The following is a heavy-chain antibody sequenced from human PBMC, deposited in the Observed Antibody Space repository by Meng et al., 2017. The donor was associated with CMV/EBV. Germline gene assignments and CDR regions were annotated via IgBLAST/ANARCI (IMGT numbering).Heavy chain of an antibody. D-gene: IGHD3-3*01. Sequence: VPPPESGPVLVEPSQTLSLTCTVSGGSISSGDYYWSWIRQPPGKGLEWIGYIYYSGSTYYNPSLKSRVTISVDTSKNQFSLKLSSVTAADTAVYYCARDNRRGGVDYWGQGTLVTVSS. CDR2: IYYSGST. J-gene: IGHJ4*02. CDR1: GGSISSGDYY. V-gene: IGHV4-30-4*08. CDR3: ARDNRRGGVDY.